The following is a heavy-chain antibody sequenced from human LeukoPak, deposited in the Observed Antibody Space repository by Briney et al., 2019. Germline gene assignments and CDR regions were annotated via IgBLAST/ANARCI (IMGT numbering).Heavy chain of an antibody. CDR3: AREQTYYASGSYYNVFDY. D-gene: IGHD3-10*01. CDR1: GFTFSSYN. J-gene: IGHJ4*02. Sequence: PGGSLRLSCAASGFTFSSYNMNWVRQAPGKGLEWVSSISTTSDYMYYADSMKGRFTISRDNAKNSLYLQMNSLRADDTAVYYCAREQTYYASGSYYNVFDYWGQGTMVTVSS. V-gene: IGHV3-21*01. CDR2: ISTTSDYM.